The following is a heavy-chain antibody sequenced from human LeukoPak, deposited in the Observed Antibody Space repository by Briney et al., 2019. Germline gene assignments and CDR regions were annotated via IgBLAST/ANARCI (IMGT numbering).Heavy chain of an antibody. Sequence: GGSLRLSCAASGFTFSSYSMNWVRQAPGKGLEWVSAISGSGGSTYYADSVKGRFTISRDNSKNTLYLQMNSLRAEDTAVYYCTYDSSGYWYAFDIWGQGTMVTVSS. D-gene: IGHD3-22*01. CDR3: TYDSSGYWYAFDI. V-gene: IGHV3-23*01. CDR2: ISGSGGST. CDR1: GFTFSSYS. J-gene: IGHJ3*02.